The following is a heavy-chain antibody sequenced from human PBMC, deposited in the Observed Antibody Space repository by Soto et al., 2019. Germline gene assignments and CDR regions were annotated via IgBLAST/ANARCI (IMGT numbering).Heavy chain of an antibody. J-gene: IGHJ5*02. CDR3: ARSPGSNWNLNWFDP. Sequence: SETLSLTCTVSGGSISSYYWSWIRQPPGKGLEWIGYIYYSGSTNYNPSLKSRVTISVDTSKNQFSLKLSSVTAADTAVYYCARSPGSNWNLNWFDPWGQGTLVTVSS. D-gene: IGHD1-1*01. CDR1: GGSISSYY. CDR2: IYYSGST. V-gene: IGHV4-59*01.